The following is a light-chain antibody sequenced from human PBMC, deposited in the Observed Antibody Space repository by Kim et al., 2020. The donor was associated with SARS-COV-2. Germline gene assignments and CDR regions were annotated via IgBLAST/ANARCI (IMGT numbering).Light chain of an antibody. V-gene: IGKV1-5*03. J-gene: IGKJ2*01. CDR3: QQYSRFYT. Sequence: TLSANVGDRLNITCRASESISSWLALYQQKPGKAPNLLFYKASTLVSGVPSRFSGSGTGTEFTLTISSLQPDDFAAYYCQQYSRFYTFGQGAKLEI. CDR2: KAS. CDR1: ESISSW.